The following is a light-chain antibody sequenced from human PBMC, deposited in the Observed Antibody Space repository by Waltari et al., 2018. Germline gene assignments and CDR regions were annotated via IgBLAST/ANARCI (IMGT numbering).Light chain of an antibody. J-gene: IGKJ3*01. CDR2: GAS. V-gene: IGKV3-15*01. Sequence: EIVLTQSPATLSVSPGESATLSCRASHSISNNLAWYQQKPGQGPRLLIYGASARATGIPARFSGSGSGTEFTLTISSLQSEDFAIYYCQQYNNWPPVFTFGPGTKVDF. CDR3: QQYNNWPPVFT. CDR1: HSISNN.